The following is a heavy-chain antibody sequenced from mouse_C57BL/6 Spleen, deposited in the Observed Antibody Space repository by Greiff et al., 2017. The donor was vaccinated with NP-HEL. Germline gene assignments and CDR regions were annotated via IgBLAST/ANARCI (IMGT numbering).Heavy chain of an antibody. CDR1: GYSFTGYY. J-gene: IGHJ2*01. Sequence: VQLQQSGPELVKPGASVKISCKASGYSFTGYYMNWVKQSPEKSLEWIGEINPSTGGTTYNQKFKAKATLTVDKSSSTAYMQLTSLTSEDSAVYYCARGDYDYERVDYWGQGTTLTVSS. CDR3: ARGDYDYERVDY. V-gene: IGHV1-42*01. CDR2: INPSTGGT. D-gene: IGHD2-4*01.